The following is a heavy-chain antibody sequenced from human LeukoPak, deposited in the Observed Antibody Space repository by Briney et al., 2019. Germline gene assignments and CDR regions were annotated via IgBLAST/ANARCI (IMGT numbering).Heavy chain of an antibody. Sequence: KPSETLSLTSTVSGGSSSSYYWSWIRQPPGKGLEWIGYIYYSGGTNYNPSLKSRVTISVDTSKNQFSLKLSSVTAADTAVYSCARPSNSGAFDIWGQGTMVTVSS. V-gene: IGHV4-59*01. CDR2: IYYSGGT. CDR1: GGSSSSYY. CDR3: ARPSNSGAFDI. J-gene: IGHJ3*02. D-gene: IGHD7-27*01.